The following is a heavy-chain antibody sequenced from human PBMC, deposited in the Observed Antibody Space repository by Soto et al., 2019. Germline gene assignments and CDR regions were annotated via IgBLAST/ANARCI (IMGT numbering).Heavy chain of an antibody. CDR3: ARDWARHDNWFDP. D-gene: IGHD3-16*01. CDR2: ISSSSSYI. CDR1: GFIFSSYS. V-gene: IGHV3-21*01. Sequence: VHLVESGGGVVQPGRSLRLSCPASGFIFSSYSMNWVRQAPGKGLEWVSSISSSSSYIYYADSVKGRFTISRDNAKNSLYLQMNSLRAEDTAVYYCARDWARHDNWFDPWGQGTLVTVSS. J-gene: IGHJ5*02.